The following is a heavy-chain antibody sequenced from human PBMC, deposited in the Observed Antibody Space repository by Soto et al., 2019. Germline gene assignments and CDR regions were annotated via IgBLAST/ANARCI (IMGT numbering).Heavy chain of an antibody. Sequence: EGQLVESGGGLVKPGGSRRLSCAASGFTFSNAWMNWVRQAPGKGLEWVGRIESKTDGGTSDYAAPVTGRFSISRDDSTNTLYLQMNSLKTDDTAVYYCSRDTVGEGWFDPWGQGTLVTVSS. V-gene: IGHV3-15*04. D-gene: IGHD3-16*01. CDR3: SRDTVGEGWFDP. CDR2: IESKTDGGTS. J-gene: IGHJ5*02. CDR1: GFTFSNAW.